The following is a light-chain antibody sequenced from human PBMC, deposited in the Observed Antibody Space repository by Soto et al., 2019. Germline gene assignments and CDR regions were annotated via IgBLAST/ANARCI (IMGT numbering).Light chain of an antibody. CDR3: QQRNNWPIT. V-gene: IGKV3-11*01. CDR2: DAS. CDR1: QSVSSN. Sequence: EIVMTQSPATLSVSPGERATLSCRASQSVSSNLAWYQQKPGQAPRLLIYDASNRATGIPVGFSGSGSGTDFTLTISSLEPEDFALYYCQQRNNWPITFGQGTRLEIK. J-gene: IGKJ5*01.